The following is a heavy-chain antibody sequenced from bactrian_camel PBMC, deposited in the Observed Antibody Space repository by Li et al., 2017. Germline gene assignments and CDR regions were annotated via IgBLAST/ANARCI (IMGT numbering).Heavy chain of an antibody. CDR1: GYTVTAHA. CDR3: AGGGTVQFLHSTLI. Sequence: HVQLVESGGGSVQAGESLRLSCAASGYTVTAHAMMAWFRQAPGNKREVVAAIHGDGRANYADSVKGRFTISKDNAKNTLILQMDSLKPEDTATYYCAGGGTVQFLHSTLIIGARGPRSPS. CDR2: IHGDGRA. J-gene: IGHJ4*01. D-gene: IGHD6*01. V-gene: IGHV3S53*01.